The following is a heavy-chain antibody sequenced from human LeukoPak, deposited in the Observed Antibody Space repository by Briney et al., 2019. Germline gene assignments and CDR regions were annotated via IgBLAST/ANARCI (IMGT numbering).Heavy chain of an antibody. Sequence: EPSETLSLTCTVSGGSISSYYWSWIRQPPGKGLEWIGYIHYSGIAYYNPSLRSRLTISLDTSKNQFSLKLSSLTAADTAVYYCARYYFDSSAYYSNWFDPWGQGTLVTVSS. CDR1: GGSISSYY. J-gene: IGHJ5*02. V-gene: IGHV4-59*08. D-gene: IGHD3-22*01. CDR3: ARYYFDSSAYYSNWFDP. CDR2: IHYSGIA.